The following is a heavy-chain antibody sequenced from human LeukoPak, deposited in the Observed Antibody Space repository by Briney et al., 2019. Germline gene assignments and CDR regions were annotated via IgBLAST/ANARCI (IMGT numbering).Heavy chain of an antibody. D-gene: IGHD3-16*01. CDR1: GGSISSSSYY. Sequence: PSETLSLTCTVSGGSISSSSYYWGWIRQPPGKGLEWIGSIYYSGSTYYNPSLKSRVTISVDTSKNQFSLKLSSVTAADTAVYYCARDYDYVWGAFDIWGQGTMVTVSS. CDR3: ARDYDYVWGAFDI. J-gene: IGHJ3*02. CDR2: IYYSGST. V-gene: IGHV4-39*07.